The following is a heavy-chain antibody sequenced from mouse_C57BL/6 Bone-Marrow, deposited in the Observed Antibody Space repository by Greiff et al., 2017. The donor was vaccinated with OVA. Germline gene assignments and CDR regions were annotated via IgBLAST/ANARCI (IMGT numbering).Heavy chain of an antibody. Sequence: EVMLVESGGGLVQPGESLKLSCESNEYEFPSHDMSWVRKTPEKRLELVAAINSDGGSTYYPDTMERRFIISRDNTKNTLYLQMSSLMSEDTALYYCAIQIYYGNYRFAYWGQGTLVTVSA. CDR2: INSDGGST. CDR3: AIQIYYGNYRFAY. J-gene: IGHJ3*01. CDR1: EYEFPSHD. D-gene: IGHD2-1*01. V-gene: IGHV5-2*01.